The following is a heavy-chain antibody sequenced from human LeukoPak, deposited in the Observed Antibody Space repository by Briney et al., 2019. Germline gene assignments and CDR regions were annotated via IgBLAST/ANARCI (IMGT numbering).Heavy chain of an antibody. D-gene: IGHD1-26*01. V-gene: IGHV4-4*02. CDR2: VHLSGAS. Sequence: SETLSLTCAVSGGSILTTNWWSWVRQPPGKGLEWIGEVHLSGASNYNPSLKSRVDMSIDKSKNQLSLELTSVTAADTAIYYCTRESGAFSPFGFWGQGTLVTVSS. J-gene: IGHJ4*02. CDR1: GGSILTTNW. CDR3: TRESGAFSPFGF.